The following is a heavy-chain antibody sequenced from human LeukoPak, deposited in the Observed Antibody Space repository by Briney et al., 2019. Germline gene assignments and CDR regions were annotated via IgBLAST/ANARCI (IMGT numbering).Heavy chain of an antibody. D-gene: IGHD1-14*01. Sequence: SETLSLTCTVSGGSISSSSYYRGWIRQPPGKGLEWIGSIYYSGSTYYNPSLKSRVTISVDTSKNQFSLKLSSVTAADTAVYYCASAYRRHAFDIWGQGTMVTVSS. CDR2: IYYSGST. V-gene: IGHV4-39*01. J-gene: IGHJ3*02. CDR1: GGSISSSSYY. CDR3: ASAYRRHAFDI.